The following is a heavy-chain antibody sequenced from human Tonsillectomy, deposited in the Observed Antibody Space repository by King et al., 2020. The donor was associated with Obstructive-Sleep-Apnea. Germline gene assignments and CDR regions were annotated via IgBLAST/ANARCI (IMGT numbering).Heavy chain of an antibody. CDR3: ARRRIPMVRHRGTYNWFDP. CDR2: IDPSDSYT. Sequence: VQLVESGAEVKKPGESLRISCKGSGYSFTSYWISWVRQMPGKGLEWMGRIDPSDSYTNYSPSFQGHVTISADKSISTAYLQWSSLKASDTAMYYCARRRIPMVRHRGTYNWFDPWGQGTLVTVSS. V-gene: IGHV5-10-1*03. CDR1: GYSFTSYW. D-gene: IGHD3-10*01. J-gene: IGHJ5*02.